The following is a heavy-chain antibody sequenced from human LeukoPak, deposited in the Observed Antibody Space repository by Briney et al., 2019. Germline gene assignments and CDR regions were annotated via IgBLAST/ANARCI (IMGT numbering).Heavy chain of an antibody. J-gene: IGHJ4*02. D-gene: IGHD6-6*01. Sequence: PGGSLRLSCAASGFTFSSYWMHWVRQTPGRGLVWVSRISTDGSSTSYADSVKSRFTISRDNAKNTLYLQMNSLRAEDTAVYYCAGTIAARGSDYWGQGTLVTVSS. CDR2: ISTDGSST. V-gene: IGHV3-74*01. CDR3: AGTIAARGSDY. CDR1: GFTFSSYW.